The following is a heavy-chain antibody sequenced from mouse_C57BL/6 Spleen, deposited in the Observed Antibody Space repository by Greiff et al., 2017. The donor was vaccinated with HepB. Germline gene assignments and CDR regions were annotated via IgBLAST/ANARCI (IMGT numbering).Heavy chain of an antibody. J-gene: IGHJ2*01. CDR2: IHPNSGST. CDR1: GYTFTSYW. Sequence: VQLQQPGAELVKPGASVKLSCKASGYTFTSYWMHWVKQRPGQGLEWIGMIHPNSGSTNYNEKFKSKATLTVDKSSSTAYMQLSSLTSEDSAVYYCARVGCYDYDGDCWGQGTTLTVSA. D-gene: IGHD2-4*01. CDR3: ARVGCYDYDGDC. V-gene: IGHV1-64*01.